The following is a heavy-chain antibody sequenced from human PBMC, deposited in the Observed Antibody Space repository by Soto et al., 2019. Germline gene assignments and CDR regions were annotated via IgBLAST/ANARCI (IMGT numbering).Heavy chain of an antibody. CDR2: IYYSGST. Sequence: SETLSLTCTVSGGSISTDYWSWLRQPPGKGLEWIGYIYYSGSTNYNPSLKSRVTISVDTSKNQFSLKLISVTTADTAVYYCARFSGYSSGWYNRNLFAPWGQGNLVTGSS. CDR3: ARFSGYSSGWYNRNLFAP. CDR1: GGSISTDY. V-gene: IGHV4-59*01. D-gene: IGHD6-19*01. J-gene: IGHJ5*02.